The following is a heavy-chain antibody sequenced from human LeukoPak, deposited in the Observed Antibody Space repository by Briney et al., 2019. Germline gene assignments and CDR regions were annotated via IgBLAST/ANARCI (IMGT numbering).Heavy chain of an antibody. CDR2: INQGGSEK. CDR3: ARAYDYSGCYDY. CDR1: GFTFSSYG. V-gene: IGHV3-7*04. Sequence: GGSLRLSCAASGFTFSSYGMSWVRQAPGKGLEWVANINQGGSEKYYVDSVKGRFTISRDNAKNSLYLQMNSLRAEDTAVYYCARAYDYSGCYDYWGQGTLVTVSS. J-gene: IGHJ4*02. D-gene: IGHD3-22*01.